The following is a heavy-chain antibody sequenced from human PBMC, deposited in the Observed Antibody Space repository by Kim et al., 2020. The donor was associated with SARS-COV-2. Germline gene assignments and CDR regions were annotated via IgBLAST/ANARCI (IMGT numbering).Heavy chain of an antibody. V-gene: IGHV3-23*01. Sequence: GGSLRLSCAASGFTFNNYAMSWVRQFPGKGLEWVAAVSGSGDSTFYPDPVKGRFTISRDNSKHTLYLQMHNLRAEDTAVYYCAKDRLNFYYFDSSNYELDYWGQGTPVTVSS. J-gene: IGHJ4*02. CDR3: AKDRLNFYYFDSSNYELDY. D-gene: IGHD3-22*01. CDR1: GFTFNNYA. CDR2: VSGSGDST.